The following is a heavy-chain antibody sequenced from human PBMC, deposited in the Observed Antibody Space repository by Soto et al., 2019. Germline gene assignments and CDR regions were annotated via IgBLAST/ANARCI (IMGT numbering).Heavy chain of an antibody. J-gene: IGHJ6*02. D-gene: IGHD2-21*02. CDR1: GGTFSSYA. CDR2: IIPIFGTA. CDR3: AMRQFESGDYYYYYGMDV. V-gene: IGHV1-69*13. Sequence: GASVKVSCKASGGTFSSYAISWVRQAPGQGLEWMGGIIPIFGTANYAQKFQGRVTITADESTSTAYMELSSLRSEDTAVYYCAMRQFESGDYYYYYGMDVWGQGTTVTVSS.